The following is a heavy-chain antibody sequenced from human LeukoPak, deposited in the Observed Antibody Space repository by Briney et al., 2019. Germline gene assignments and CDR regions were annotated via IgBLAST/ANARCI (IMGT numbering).Heavy chain of an antibody. V-gene: IGHV3-48*03. CDR1: GFTFSRYE. CDR3: AREYILTGSIPGWFDP. CDR2: ISGSGAPI. D-gene: IGHD3-9*01. Sequence: GGSLRLSCEVSGFTFSRYEMNWVRQAPGKGLEWISFISGSGAPIYYADSVKGRFTISRDNAKNSLYLQMDSLRAEDTAVYYCAREYILTGSIPGWFDPWGQGTLVTVSS. J-gene: IGHJ5*02.